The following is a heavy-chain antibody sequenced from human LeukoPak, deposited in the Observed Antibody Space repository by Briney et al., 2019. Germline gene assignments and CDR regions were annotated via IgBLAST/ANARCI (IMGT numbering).Heavy chain of an antibody. J-gene: IGHJ4*02. CDR3: EKDLGPYGGYTVVY. V-gene: IGHV3-23*01. CDR1: GFTFSSYA. D-gene: IGHD4-17*01. CDR2: VRVSGRNT. Sequence: GGSLRLSCAASGFTFSSYAMSWVRQPPGKGLEWVSSVRVSGRNTYYADSVKGPSTISRNNSKNTLYLQMTSLRAEETAVYYCEKDLGPYGGYTVVYWGRGTLVTFSS.